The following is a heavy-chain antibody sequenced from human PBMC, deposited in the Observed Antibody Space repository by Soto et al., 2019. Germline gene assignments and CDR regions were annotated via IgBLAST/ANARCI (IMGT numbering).Heavy chain of an antibody. J-gene: IGHJ4*02. Sequence: GGSLRLSCAASGFTFSSYAMHWVRQAPGKGLEYVSAISSNGGSTYYANSVKGRFTISRDNSKNTLYLQMGSLRAEDMAVYYCARESGYYFDYWGQGTLVTVSS. D-gene: IGHD3-3*01. CDR3: ARESGYYFDY. V-gene: IGHV3-64*01. CDR1: GFTFSSYA. CDR2: ISSNGGST.